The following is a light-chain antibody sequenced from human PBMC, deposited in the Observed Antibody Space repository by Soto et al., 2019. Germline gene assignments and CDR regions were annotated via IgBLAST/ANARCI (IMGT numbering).Light chain of an antibody. CDR1: RSVLYNSNNQNY. CDR2: WAY. CDR3: QQYFSGPWT. J-gene: IGKJ1*01. Sequence: DIVMTQSPDSLAVSLGERATINCKSSRSVLYNSNNQNYLAWYQQKPGHPPKLLLYWAYTRESVVPDRFSGSGSGTDFTLTSGGLQAEDVAVYYCQQYFSGPWTFGKGTDVEVK. V-gene: IGKV4-1*01.